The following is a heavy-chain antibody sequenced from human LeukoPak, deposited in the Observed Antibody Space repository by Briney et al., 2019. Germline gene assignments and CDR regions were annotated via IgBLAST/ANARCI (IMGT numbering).Heavy chain of an antibody. V-gene: IGHV3-7*01. CDR3: TRDPGHYRDY. J-gene: IGHJ4*02. CDR2: IKQDGSEK. D-gene: IGHD3-3*01. CDR1: GFTFSSYS. Sequence: GGSLRLSCAASGFTFSSYSMNWVRQAPGKGLEWVANIKQDGSEKYEMDSVKGRFTISRDNAKNLLYLQMNSLRVDDTAVYYCTRDPGHYRDYWGQGTLVTVSS.